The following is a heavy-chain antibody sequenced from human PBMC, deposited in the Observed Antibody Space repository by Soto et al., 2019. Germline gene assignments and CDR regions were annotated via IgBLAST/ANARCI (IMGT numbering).Heavy chain of an antibody. CDR1: GYTFSSNY. CDR3: ARVPMVRRIYFDY. Sequence: GASVKVSCKASGYTFSSNYMHWVRQAPGQGLEWMGVINPSGGSTTYAQKFQGRVTMTRDTSTSTVYMERSSLRSEDTAVYYCARVPMVRRIYFDYWGQGTLVTVSS. V-gene: IGHV1-46*01. J-gene: IGHJ4*02. CDR2: INPSGGST. D-gene: IGHD3-10*01.